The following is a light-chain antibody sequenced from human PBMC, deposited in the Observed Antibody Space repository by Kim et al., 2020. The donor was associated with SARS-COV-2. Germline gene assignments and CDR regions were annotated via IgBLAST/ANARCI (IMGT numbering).Light chain of an antibody. CDR3: HQYKTYPYT. Sequence: SASIGDRVPITCRASQSINSWLAWYQQKPGKAPNLLIYKASSLESGVPSRFSGSESGTEFTLTISSLQPDDFATYYCHQYKTYPYTFGQGTKLEI. CDR1: QSINSW. CDR2: KAS. V-gene: IGKV1-5*03. J-gene: IGKJ2*01.